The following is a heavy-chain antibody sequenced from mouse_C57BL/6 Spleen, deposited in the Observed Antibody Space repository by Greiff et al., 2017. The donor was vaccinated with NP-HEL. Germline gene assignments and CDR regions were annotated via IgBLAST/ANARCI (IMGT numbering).Heavy chain of an antibody. V-gene: IGHV1-64*01. CDR1: GYTFPSYW. J-gene: IGHJ1*03. CDR3: ARLDYGSSYGYFDV. CDR2: IHPNSGST. Sequence: VQLQQSGAELVKPGASVKLSCKASGYTFPSYWMHWVKQRPGQGLEWIGMIHPNSGSTNYNEKFKSKATLTVDKSSSTAYMQLSSLTSEDSAVYYCARLDYGSSYGYFDVWGTGTTVTVSS. D-gene: IGHD1-1*01.